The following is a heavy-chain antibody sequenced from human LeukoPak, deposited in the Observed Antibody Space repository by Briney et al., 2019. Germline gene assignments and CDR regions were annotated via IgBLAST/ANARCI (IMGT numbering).Heavy chain of an antibody. CDR3: AKESSYYYDSSGYYYSAFDI. Sequence: PGGSLRLTGAAYGFTFSSYAMSWVRQAPGKGLEWISIIYSGGNTYYAGSVKGRFTISRDTSKNTLYLQMNSLRAEDAAVYYCAKESSYYYDSSGYYYSAFDIWGQGTMVTVSS. CDR2: IYSGGNT. D-gene: IGHD3-22*01. CDR1: GFTFSSYA. V-gene: IGHV3-23*03. J-gene: IGHJ3*02.